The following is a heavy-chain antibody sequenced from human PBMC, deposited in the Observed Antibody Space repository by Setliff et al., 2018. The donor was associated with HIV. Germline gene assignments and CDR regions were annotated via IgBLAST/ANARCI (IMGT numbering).Heavy chain of an antibody. J-gene: IGHJ6*02. CDR1: GGSLSGDY. V-gene: IGHV4-34*01. Sequence: SETLSLTCAAYGGSLSGDYWAWIRQSPGKGLEWIGDINQSGTVNYNPSLKSRFTISVDRSKSHFSPNLISVTAEDAAVYYCARASGHGAHQGMDVWGQGTTVTVSS. CDR3: ARASGHGAHQGMDV. D-gene: IGHD4-17*01. CDR2: INQSGTV.